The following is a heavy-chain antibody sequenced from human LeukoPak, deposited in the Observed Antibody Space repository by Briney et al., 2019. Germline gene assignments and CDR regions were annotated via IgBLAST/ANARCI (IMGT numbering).Heavy chain of an antibody. V-gene: IGHV1-18*01. CDR2: ISGFNGNT. CDR1: GYTFSSYE. CDR3: ARDTAVADSDY. Sequence: ASVKVSCKASGYTFSSYEISWLRQAPGQGLEWMGRISGFNGNTNYAQKFQGRVTMTTDTSTSTAYMELRSLRSDDTAVYYCARDTAVADSDYWGQGTLVTVSS. D-gene: IGHD6-19*01. J-gene: IGHJ4*02.